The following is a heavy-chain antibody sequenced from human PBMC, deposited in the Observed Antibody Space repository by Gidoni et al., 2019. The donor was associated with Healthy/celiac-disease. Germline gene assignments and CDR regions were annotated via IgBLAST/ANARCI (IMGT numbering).Heavy chain of an antibody. D-gene: IGHD3-16*01. V-gene: IGHV3-9*01. Sequence: EVQLVESGGGLVQPGRSLRLSCAASGFTFDDYAMHWVRQAPGKGLEWVSGSSWNSGSIGYADSVKGRFTISRDNAKNSLYLQMNSLRAEDTALYYCAKTQGGMDAFDNWGQGTMVTVSS. J-gene: IGHJ3*02. CDR1: GFTFDDYA. CDR2: SSWNSGSI. CDR3: AKTQGGMDAFDN.